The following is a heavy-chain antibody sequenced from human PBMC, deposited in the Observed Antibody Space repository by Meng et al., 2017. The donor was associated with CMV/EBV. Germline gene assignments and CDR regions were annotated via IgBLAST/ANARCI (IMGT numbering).Heavy chain of an antibody. Sequence: GASLMISCAASGFTFSSYSMNWVRQAPGKGLEWVGRTRNKARSYTTEYAASVKGRFSISRDDSKNSVYLQMNSLKTEDTAVYYCARDGGGYCSGGSCYSAFDYWGQGTLVTVSS. V-gene: IGHV3-72*01. J-gene: IGHJ4*02. D-gene: IGHD2-15*01. CDR2: TRNKARSYTT. CDR1: GFTFSSYS. CDR3: ARDGGGYCSGGSCYSAFDY.